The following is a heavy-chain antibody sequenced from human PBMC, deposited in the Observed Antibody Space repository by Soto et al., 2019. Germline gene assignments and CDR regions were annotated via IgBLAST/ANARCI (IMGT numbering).Heavy chain of an antibody. Sequence: GGSLRLSCAASGFTFSSYAMSWVRQAPGKGLEWVSAISGSGDSTYYADSVKGRFTISRDNSKSTLYLQMNSLRAEDTAVYYCAKNGASSSSWYMWYYGMDVWGQGTTVTVSS. J-gene: IGHJ6*02. D-gene: IGHD6-13*01. V-gene: IGHV3-23*01. CDR3: AKNGASSSSWYMWYYGMDV. CDR2: ISGSGDST. CDR1: GFTFSSYA.